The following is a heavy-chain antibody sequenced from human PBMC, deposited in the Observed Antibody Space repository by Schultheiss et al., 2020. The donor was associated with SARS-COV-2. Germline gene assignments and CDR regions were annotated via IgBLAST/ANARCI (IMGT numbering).Heavy chain of an antibody. J-gene: IGHJ5*02. CDR1: GYTFTSYG. CDR3: ARHSSGWFIDGNWFDP. D-gene: IGHD6-19*01. CDR2: IIPILGIA. V-gene: IGHV1-69*04. Sequence: SVKVSCKASGYTFTSYGISWVRQAPGQGLEWMGRIIPILGIANYAQKFQGRVTITADKSTSTAYMELSRLRSDDTAVYYCARHSSGWFIDGNWFDPWGQGTLVTVSS.